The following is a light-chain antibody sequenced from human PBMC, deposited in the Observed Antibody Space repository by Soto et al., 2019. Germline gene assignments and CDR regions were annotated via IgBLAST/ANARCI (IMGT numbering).Light chain of an antibody. V-gene: IGLV2-8*01. CDR1: SSDVGRYNF. CDR2: EVT. CDR3: SSRPADSDNHYV. Sequence: QSVLTQPPSASGSPGQSVTISCTGTSSDVGRYNFVSWYQQHPGKAPKLMIFEVTKRPSGVPDRVSGSKSGNAASLTVSGLQAEDEGDEYCSSRPADSDNHYVFGTGTKVTVL. J-gene: IGLJ1*01.